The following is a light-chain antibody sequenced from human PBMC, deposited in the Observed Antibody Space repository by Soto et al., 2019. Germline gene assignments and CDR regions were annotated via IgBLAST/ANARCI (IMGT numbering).Light chain of an antibody. Sequence: DIQMTQSPSSVSASVGDRVTITCRPSQNINHWLAWYQQKPGKAPKLLIYAASRLQSGVPSRFSGSESATDFKLDITGLQPEDFATYYCQQANSFPFTFGGGTRVEIK. V-gene: IGKV1-12*02. CDR1: QNINHW. CDR3: QQANSFPFT. J-gene: IGKJ4*01. CDR2: AAS.